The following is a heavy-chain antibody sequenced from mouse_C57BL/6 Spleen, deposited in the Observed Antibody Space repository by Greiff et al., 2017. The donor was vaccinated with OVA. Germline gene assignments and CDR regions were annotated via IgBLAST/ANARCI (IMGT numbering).Heavy chain of an antibody. D-gene: IGHD3-2*02. CDR3: ARVGAAQATYYAMDY. J-gene: IGHJ4*01. V-gene: IGHV1-52*01. Sequence: QVQLQQPGAELVRPGSSVKLSCKASGYTFTSYWMHWVKQRPIQGLEWIGNIDPSDSETHYNQKFKDKATLTVDKSSSTAYMQLSSLTSEDSAVYYFARVGAAQATYYAMDYWGQGTSVTVSS. CDR1: GYTFTSYW. CDR2: IDPSDSET.